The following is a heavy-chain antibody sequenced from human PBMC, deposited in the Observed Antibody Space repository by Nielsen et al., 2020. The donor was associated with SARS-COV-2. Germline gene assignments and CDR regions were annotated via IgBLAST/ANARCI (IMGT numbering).Heavy chain of an antibody. CDR2: VNHSGST. V-gene: IGHV4-34*01. Sequence: SETLSLTCAVYGGSLSGSYWSWIRQSPGKGLKWIGEVNHSGSTNYNPSLKSRVTISVDTSKNQFSLKMRSVTVADTAVYFCANWGHAFDIWGQGTMVTVSS. D-gene: IGHD3-16*01. CDR1: GGSLSGSY. CDR3: ANWGHAFDI. J-gene: IGHJ3*02.